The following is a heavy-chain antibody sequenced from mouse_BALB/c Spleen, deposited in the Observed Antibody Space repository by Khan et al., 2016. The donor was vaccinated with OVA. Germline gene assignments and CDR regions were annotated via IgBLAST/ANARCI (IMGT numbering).Heavy chain of an antibody. J-gene: IGHJ4*01. Sequence: QVQLQQSGAELARPGASVKMSCKASGYTFTSNTMHWVKQRPGQGLEWIGYIIPSSGFNNFNQKFKDKATLTADKYSRPAYMQLSSLTYEDSAVFYGAISTTIYAMDYWGQGTAVTVSS. CDR3: AISTTIYAMDY. CDR2: IIPSSGFN. V-gene: IGHV1-4*01. D-gene: IGHD1-1*01. CDR1: GYTFTSNT.